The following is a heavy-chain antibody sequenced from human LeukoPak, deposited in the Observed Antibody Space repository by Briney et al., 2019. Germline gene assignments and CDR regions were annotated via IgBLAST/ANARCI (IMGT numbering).Heavy chain of an antibody. Sequence: GGSLRPSCAASGFTFSSYAMSWVRQAPGKGLEWVSAISGSGGSTYYADSVKGRFTISRDNSKNTLYLQMNSLRAEDTAVYYCAKPPFGTGTTWVDYWGQGTLVTVSS. CDR3: AKPPFGTGTTWVDY. CDR2: ISGSGGST. CDR1: GFTFSSYA. D-gene: IGHD1-7*01. J-gene: IGHJ4*02. V-gene: IGHV3-23*01.